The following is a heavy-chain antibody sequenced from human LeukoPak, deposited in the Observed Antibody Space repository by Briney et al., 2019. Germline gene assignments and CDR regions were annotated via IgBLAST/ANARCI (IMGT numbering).Heavy chain of an antibody. J-gene: IGHJ4*02. CDR1: GGTFSSYA. D-gene: IGHD2-15*01. CDR2: IIPIFGTA. V-gene: IGHV1-69*05. CDR3: ARAAGVCSGGSCYRALYCFDY. Sequence: SVKVSCKASGGTFSSYAISWVRQAPGQGLEWMGRIIPIFGTANYAQKFQGRVTITTDESTSTAYMELSSLRSEDTAVYYCARAAGVCSGGSCYRALYCFDYWGQGTLVTVSS.